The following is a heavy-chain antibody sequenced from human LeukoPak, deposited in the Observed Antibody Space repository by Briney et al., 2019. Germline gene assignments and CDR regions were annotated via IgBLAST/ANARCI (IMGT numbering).Heavy chain of an antibody. V-gene: IGHV1-69*13. CDR1: RGTFSSYA. CDR3: ARDSKGYYLDY. CDR2: IIPIFGTA. Sequence: ASVKVSCKASRGTFSSYAISWVRQAPGQGLEWMGGIIPIFGTANYAQKIQGRVTITAAESTRTAYMELSRMRSEDTAVYCCARDSKGYYLDYWGRGTLVTVSS. J-gene: IGHJ4*02.